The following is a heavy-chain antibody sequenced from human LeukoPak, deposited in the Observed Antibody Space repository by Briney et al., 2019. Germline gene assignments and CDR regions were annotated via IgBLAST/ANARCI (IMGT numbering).Heavy chain of an antibody. CDR3: ARVADYGDYEGTIDY. D-gene: IGHD4-17*01. CDR2: IRSNGGST. J-gene: IGHJ4*02. Sequence: GGSLRLSCGASGFXFSRYTIHWVRQAPGKGLKSVSAIRSNGGSTYYANSVKGRFTISRDNSKNTLYLQMGSLRAEDMAVYYCARVADYGDYEGTIDYWGQGTLVTVSS. V-gene: IGHV3-64*01. CDR1: GFXFSRYT.